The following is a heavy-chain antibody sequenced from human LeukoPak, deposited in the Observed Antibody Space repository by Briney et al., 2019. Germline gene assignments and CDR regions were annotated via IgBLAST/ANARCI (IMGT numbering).Heavy chain of an antibody. J-gene: IGHJ4*02. CDR3: ARDRDAMADFDY. CDR1: GGAISSYY. Sequence: PSETLSLTCTVSGGAISSYYWSWIRQPAGKGLEWIGRIYTSGRTNYHPSLKSRVTISVDTSKNQFSLKLSSVTAADTAVYYSARDRDAMADFDYWGQGTLVSVSS. CDR2: IYTSGRT. V-gene: IGHV4-4*07. D-gene: IGHD5-18*01.